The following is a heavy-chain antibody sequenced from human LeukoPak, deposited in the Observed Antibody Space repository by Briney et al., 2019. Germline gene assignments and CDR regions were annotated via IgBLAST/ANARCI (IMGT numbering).Heavy chain of an antibody. D-gene: IGHD6-13*01. J-gene: IGHJ4*02. CDR2: IKQDGSAK. CDR3: AKDLTLPAAAVSG. V-gene: IGHV3-7*01. CDR1: GFTFSNFW. Sequence: PGGSLRLSCAASGFTFSNFWMSWLRQAPGKGLEWVANIKQDGSAKYYVDSVKGRFTISRDNTKNSLYLQMNSLRAEDTAVYYCAKDLTLPAAAVSGWGQGTLVTVSS.